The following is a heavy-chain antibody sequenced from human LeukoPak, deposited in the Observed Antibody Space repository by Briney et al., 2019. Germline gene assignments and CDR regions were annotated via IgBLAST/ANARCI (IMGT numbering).Heavy chain of an antibody. CDR2: IYYSGST. D-gene: IGHD3-16*01. CDR1: GGSISRGGYS. J-gene: IGHJ6*03. CDR3: ARETSQKGAHYMDV. V-gene: IGHV4-61*08. Sequence: SETLSLTCAVSGGSISRGGYSWSWIRQPPGKGLEWIGYIYYSGSTNYNPSLKSRVTISVDTSKNQFSLKLSSVTAADTAVYYCARETSQKGAHYMDVWGKGTTVTISS.